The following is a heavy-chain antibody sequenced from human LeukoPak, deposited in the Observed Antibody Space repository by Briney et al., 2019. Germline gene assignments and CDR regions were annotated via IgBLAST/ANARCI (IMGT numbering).Heavy chain of an antibody. CDR3: ARGLFYQDD. CDR1: GYSISSGYY. D-gene: IGHD2-8*01. J-gene: IGHJ4*02. CDR2: LYHSGST. Sequence: SETLSLTCAVSGYSISSGYYWGWIRQPPGKGLEWIGTLYHSGSTYYNPSLKSRVTISVDTSKNQFSLKLTSVTAADTAVYYCARGLFYQDDWGQGTLVTVSS. V-gene: IGHV4-38-2*01.